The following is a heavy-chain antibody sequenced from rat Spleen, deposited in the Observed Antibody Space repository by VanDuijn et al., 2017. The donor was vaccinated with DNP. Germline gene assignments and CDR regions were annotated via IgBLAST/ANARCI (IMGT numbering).Heavy chain of an antibody. V-gene: IGHV5S10*01. J-gene: IGHJ3*01. Sequence: EVQLVESGGVLVQPGRSLKLSCAASGFTFSNYYMAWVRQAPKKGLEWVATIIYDGSRTYYRDSVKGRFTISRDNAKNTLYLQMDSLRSEDTATYYCATQGLGYWGQGTLVTVSS. CDR1: GFTFSNYY. CDR3: ATQGLGY. CDR2: IIYDGSRT.